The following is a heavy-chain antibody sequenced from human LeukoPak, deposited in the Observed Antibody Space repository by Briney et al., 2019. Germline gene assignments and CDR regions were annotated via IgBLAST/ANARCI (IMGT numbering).Heavy chain of an antibody. V-gene: IGHV3-23*01. CDR3: ANPGGGRPFDY. Sequence: PGGSLILSFPASGFTFSSYAMSWVRQAPGKGLEWVSAISGIGGSTYYADSVKGRFTISRDNSKNTLYLQMNSLRAEDTAVYYCANPGGGRPFDYWGQGTLVTVSS. D-gene: IGHD4-23*01. CDR1: GFTFSSYA. J-gene: IGHJ4*02. CDR2: ISGIGGST.